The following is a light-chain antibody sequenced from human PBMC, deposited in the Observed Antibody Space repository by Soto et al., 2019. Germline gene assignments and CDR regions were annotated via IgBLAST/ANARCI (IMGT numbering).Light chain of an antibody. V-gene: IGKV3-15*01. CDR3: QQYGSSLT. J-gene: IGKJ5*01. Sequence: EIVMTQSPTTLSVSPGERGTLSCRASQDISSNLAWYQQKPGQTPRLLIHGASTRATGIPARFSGSGSGTDFTLTISRLEPEDFAVYYCQQYGSSLTFGQGTRLEIK. CDR2: GAS. CDR1: QDISSN.